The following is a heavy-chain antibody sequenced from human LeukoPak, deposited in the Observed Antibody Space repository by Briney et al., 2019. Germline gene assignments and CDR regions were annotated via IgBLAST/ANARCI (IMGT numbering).Heavy chain of an antibody. CDR3: ARGRYYDFWSGYLGYYYMDV. D-gene: IGHD3-3*01. V-gene: IGHV4-38-2*01. CDR2: INHSGST. CDR1: AYSISSGYR. J-gene: IGHJ6*03. Sequence: SETLSLTCAVSAYSISSGYRWGWIRQPPGKGLEWIGEINHSGSTNYNPSLKSRVTISVDTSKNQFSLKLSSVTAADTAVYYCARGRYYDFWSGYLGYYYMDVWGKGTTVTVSS.